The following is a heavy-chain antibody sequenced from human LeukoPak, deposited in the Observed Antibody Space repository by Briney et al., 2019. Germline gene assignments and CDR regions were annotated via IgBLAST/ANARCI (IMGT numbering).Heavy chain of an antibody. Sequence: ASVKVSCKVSGYTLTELSMPWVRQAPGKGLEWMGVFDPEDGETIYAQKFQGRVTMTEDTSTDTAYMELSSLRSEDTAVYYCATDGGIAAAGTNYWGQGTLVTVSS. V-gene: IGHV1-24*01. CDR1: GYTLTELS. CDR3: ATDGGIAAAGTNY. CDR2: FDPEDGET. J-gene: IGHJ4*02. D-gene: IGHD6-13*01.